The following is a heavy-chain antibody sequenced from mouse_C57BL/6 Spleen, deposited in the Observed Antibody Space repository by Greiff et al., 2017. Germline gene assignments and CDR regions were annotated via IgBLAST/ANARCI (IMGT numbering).Heavy chain of an antibody. CDR2: FDPEDGET. D-gene: IGHD1-1*01. Sequence: EVQVVESGAELVKPGASVKLSCTASGFNIKDYYMHWVKQRTEQGLEWIGRFDPEDGETKYAPKFQGKATIPADTSSNTAYLKLSSLTSEDTAVYYCARIATVEGYAMDTWGQEASVTVSS. J-gene: IGHJ4*01. CDR1: GFNIKDYY. CDR3: ARIATVEGYAMDT. V-gene: IGHV14-2*01.